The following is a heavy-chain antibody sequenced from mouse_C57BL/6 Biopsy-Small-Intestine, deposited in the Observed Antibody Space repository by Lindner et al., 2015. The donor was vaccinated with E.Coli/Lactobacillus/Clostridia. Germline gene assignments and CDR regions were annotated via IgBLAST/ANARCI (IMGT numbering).Heavy chain of an antibody. Sequence: VQLQESGPVLVKPGASVKMSCKASGYTFTDYYMNWVKQSHGKSLEWIGVINPYNGGTSYNQKFKGKATLTVDKSSSTAYMELNSLTSEDSAVYYCARLKYGSTTGYFGVWGTGTTVTVSS. V-gene: IGHV1-19*01. CDR2: INPYNGGT. CDR3: ARLKYGSTTGYFGV. J-gene: IGHJ1*03. CDR1: GYTFTDYY. D-gene: IGHD1-1*01.